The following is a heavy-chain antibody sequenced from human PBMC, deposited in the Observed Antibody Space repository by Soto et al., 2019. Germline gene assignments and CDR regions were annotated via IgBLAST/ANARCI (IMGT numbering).Heavy chain of an antibody. V-gene: IGHV3-33*01. J-gene: IGHJ3*02. D-gene: IGHD6-13*01. CDR3: ARDPWPQSSSWPELDDAFDI. CDR2: IWYDGSNK. Sequence: QVQLVESGGGVVQPGRSLRLSCAASGFTFSSYGMHWVRQAPGKGLEWVAVIWYDGSNKYYADSVKGRFTISRDNSKNTLYLQMNSLRAEDTAVYYCARDPWPQSSSWPELDDAFDIWGQGTMVTVSS. CDR1: GFTFSSYG.